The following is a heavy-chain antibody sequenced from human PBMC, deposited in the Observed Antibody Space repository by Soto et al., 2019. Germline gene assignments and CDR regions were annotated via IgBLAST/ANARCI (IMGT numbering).Heavy chain of an antibody. CDR1: GGSISSGGYY. Sequence: QVQLQESGPGLVKPSQTLSLTCTVSGGSISSGGYYWSWIRQHPGKGLEWIGYIYYSGSTYYKPSLKRRVRISVDTSKNQFSLWLSSATAADTAEYYCAIYLGVAAAGPFDYWGQGTLVTVSS. V-gene: IGHV4-31*03. J-gene: IGHJ4*02. CDR3: AIYLGVAAAGPFDY. D-gene: IGHD6-25*01. CDR2: IYYSGST.